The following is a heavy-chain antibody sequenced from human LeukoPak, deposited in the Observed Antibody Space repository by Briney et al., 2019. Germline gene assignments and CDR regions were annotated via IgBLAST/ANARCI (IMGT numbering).Heavy chain of an antibody. CDR1: GFTFSSYA. Sequence: GGSLRLSCAASGFTFSSYAMSWVRQAPGKGLEWVSAISGSGGSTYYADSGKGRFTIYRDNSKNSLYMKRNSLRAEDTAVYYCAKDPGGLPYGSGSYSDYWGQGTLVTVSS. V-gene: IGHV3-23*01. CDR3: AKDPGGLPYGSGSYSDY. D-gene: IGHD3-10*01. J-gene: IGHJ4*02. CDR2: ISGSGGST.